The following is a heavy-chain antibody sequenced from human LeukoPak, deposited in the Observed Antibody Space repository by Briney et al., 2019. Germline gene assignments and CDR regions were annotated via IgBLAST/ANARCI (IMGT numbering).Heavy chain of an antibody. Sequence: KSSETLSLTCTVSGGSISSGGYYWSWIRQHPGKGLEWIWYIYYSGSTYYNPSLKSRVTISVDTSKNQFSLKLSSVTAADTAVYYCARVLDYDSSGYYSEWGQGTLVTVSS. CDR2: IYYSGST. D-gene: IGHD3-22*01. CDR1: GGSISSGGYY. J-gene: IGHJ4*02. V-gene: IGHV4-31*03. CDR3: ARVLDYDSSGYYSE.